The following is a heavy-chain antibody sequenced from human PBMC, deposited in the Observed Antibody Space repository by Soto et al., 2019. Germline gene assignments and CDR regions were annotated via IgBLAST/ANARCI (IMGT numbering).Heavy chain of an antibody. CDR3: ARYSSSSPDP. D-gene: IGHD6-6*01. CDR1: GGTFSSYA. V-gene: IGHV1-18*01. Sequence: ASVKVSCKASGGTFSSYAISWVRQAPGQGLEWMGWISAYNGNTNYAQKLQGRVTMTTDTSTSTAYMELRSLRSDDTAVYYCARYSSSSPDPWGQGTLVTVSS. J-gene: IGHJ5*02. CDR2: ISAYNGNT.